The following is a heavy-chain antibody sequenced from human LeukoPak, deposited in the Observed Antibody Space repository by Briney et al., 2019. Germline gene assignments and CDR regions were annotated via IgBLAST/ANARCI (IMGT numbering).Heavy chain of an antibody. CDR1: GFTFSSYA. CDR2: ISGSGGST. D-gene: IGHD6-19*01. Sequence: GGSLRLSCAASGFTFSSYAMSWVHQAPGMGLEWVSAISGSGGSTYYADSVKGRFTISRDNSKNTLYLQMNSLRAEDTAVYYCAKNTGRQWLFGYWGQGTLVTVSS. CDR3: AKNTGRQWLFGY. V-gene: IGHV3-23*01. J-gene: IGHJ4*02.